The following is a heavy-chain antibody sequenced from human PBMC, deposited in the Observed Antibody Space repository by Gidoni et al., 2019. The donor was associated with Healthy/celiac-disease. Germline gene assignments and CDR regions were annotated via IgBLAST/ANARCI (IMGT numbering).Heavy chain of an antibody. Sequence: VRQAPGKGLEWVSYISSSSSTIYYADSVKGRFTISRDNAKNSLYLQMNSLRAEDTAVYYCARDRWVVHYYYGMDVWGQGTTVTVSS. J-gene: IGHJ6*02. V-gene: IGHV3-48*04. D-gene: IGHD2-15*01. CDR3: ARDRWVVHYYYGMDV. CDR2: ISSSSSTI.